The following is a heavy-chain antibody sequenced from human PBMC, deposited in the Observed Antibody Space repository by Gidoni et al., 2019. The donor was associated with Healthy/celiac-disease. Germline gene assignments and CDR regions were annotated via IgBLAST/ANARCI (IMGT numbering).Heavy chain of an antibody. Sequence: EVQLVESGGGLVKPGGSLRLSCAASGFTFSSYSMNWVRQAPGKGLEWVSSISSSSSYIYYAESVKGRFTISRDNAKNSLYLQMNSLRAEDTAVYYCARYDYSNAHFDYWGQGTLVTVSS. D-gene: IGHD4-4*01. J-gene: IGHJ4*02. CDR3: ARYDYSNAHFDY. CDR1: GFTFSSYS. V-gene: IGHV3-21*01. CDR2: ISSSSSYI.